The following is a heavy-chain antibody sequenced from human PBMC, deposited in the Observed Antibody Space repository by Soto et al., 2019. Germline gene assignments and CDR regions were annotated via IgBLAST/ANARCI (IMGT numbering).Heavy chain of an antibody. Sequence: KTSETLSLTCTVSGGSISSYYWSWIRQPPGKGLEWIGYIYYSGSTNYNPFLKSRVTISVDTSKNQFSLKLSSVTAADTAVYYCARGGVDTAMVFDYWGQGTLVTVSS. CDR3: ARGGVDTAMVFDY. CDR2: IYYSGST. D-gene: IGHD5-18*01. J-gene: IGHJ4*02. CDR1: GGSISSYY. V-gene: IGHV4-59*01.